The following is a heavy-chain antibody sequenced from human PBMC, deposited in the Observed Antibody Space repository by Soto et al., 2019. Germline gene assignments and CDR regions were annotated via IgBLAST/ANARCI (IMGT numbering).Heavy chain of an antibody. J-gene: IGHJ4*02. CDR2: VYYRGRS. CDR3: VRQRNSVLTQDYFDF. V-gene: IGHV4-39*01. Sequence: PSETLSLTCTVSGGSVSNSNYYWGWIRQSPGKGLEWIGSVYYRGRSYSKSPVKSRVTISVDTSKNQFSLNLNSVTASDTAVYYCVRQRNSVLTQDYFDFWGPGALVTVSS. CDR1: GGSVSNSNYY. D-gene: IGHD2-8*01.